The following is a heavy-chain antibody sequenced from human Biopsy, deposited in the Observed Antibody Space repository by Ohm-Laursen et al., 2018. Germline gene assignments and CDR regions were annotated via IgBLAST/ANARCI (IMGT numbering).Heavy chain of an antibody. CDR3: ARTPGKAVAGRFLDL. CDR2: IYSSGGS. V-gene: IGHV4-4*07. J-gene: IGHJ2*01. D-gene: IGHD6-19*01. CDR1: GGSTNDYF. Sequence: SQTLSLTCSVSGGSTNDYFWSWIRQPAGEALEWIGRIYSSGGSSYNPSLKSRISMSMDTSNNQFSLTLTSVTVADTAVYYCARTPGKAVAGRFLDLWGRGTLVTVSS.